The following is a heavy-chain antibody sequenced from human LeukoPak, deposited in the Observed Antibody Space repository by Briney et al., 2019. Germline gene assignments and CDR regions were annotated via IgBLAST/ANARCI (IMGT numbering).Heavy chain of an antibody. Sequence: GGSLSLTCAASGFTFSSYSMNWVRQAPGKGLEWVSYISSSSSTIYYADSVKGRFTISRDNAKNSLYLQMNSLRAEDTAVYYCARSGITVSYNWFDPWGQPTLVTVSS. D-gene: IGHD1-20*01. V-gene: IGHV3-48*01. J-gene: IGHJ5*02. CDR3: ARSGITVSYNWFDP. CDR2: ISSSSSTI. CDR1: GFTFSSYS.